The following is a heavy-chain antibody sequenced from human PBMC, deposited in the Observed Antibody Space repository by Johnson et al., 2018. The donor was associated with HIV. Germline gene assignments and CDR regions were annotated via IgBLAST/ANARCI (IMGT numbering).Heavy chain of an antibody. CDR1: GFTFSSYG. J-gene: IGHJ3*02. D-gene: IGHD5-24*01. CDR3: ARRPRDDAFDI. CDR2: ISYNGSNK. V-gene: IGHV3-30*03. Sequence: QVQLVESGGGVVQPGRSLRLSCAASGFTFSSYGMHWVRQAPGKGLEWVAVISYNGSNKYYADSVKGRFTISRDNSKNTLYLQMNSLRAEDTAVYYCARRPRDDAFDIWGQGTMVTVSS.